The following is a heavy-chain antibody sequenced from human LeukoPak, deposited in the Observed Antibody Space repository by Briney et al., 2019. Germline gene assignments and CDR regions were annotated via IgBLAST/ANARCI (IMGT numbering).Heavy chain of an antibody. CDR1: GGSISSSSYY. CDR2: IYYSGST. V-gene: IGHV4-39*01. Sequence: NPSETLSLTCTVSGGSISSSSYYWGWIRQPPGKGLAWIGSIYYSGSTYYNPSLKSRVTISVDTSKNQFSLKLSSVTAADTAVYYCARRPTMVRTFDYWGQGTLVTVSS. D-gene: IGHD3-10*01. CDR3: ARRPTMVRTFDY. J-gene: IGHJ4*02.